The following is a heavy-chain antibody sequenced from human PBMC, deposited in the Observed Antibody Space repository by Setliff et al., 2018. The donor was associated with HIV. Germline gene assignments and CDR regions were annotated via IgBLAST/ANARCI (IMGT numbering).Heavy chain of an antibody. CDR2: IYTNGRT. J-gene: IGHJ5*02. D-gene: IGHD3-22*01. V-gene: IGHV4-4*08. CDR1: GGSISSYY. CDR3: ARWVYYYYDSDAYWYWFDP. Sequence: PSETLSLTCTVSGGSISSYYWSWIRQHPGKGLEWIGHIYTNGRTQYNPSLKSRVTISMDTSKNQFSLKLSSVTAADTAVYYCARWVYYYYDSDAYWYWFDPWGQGTLVTVSS.